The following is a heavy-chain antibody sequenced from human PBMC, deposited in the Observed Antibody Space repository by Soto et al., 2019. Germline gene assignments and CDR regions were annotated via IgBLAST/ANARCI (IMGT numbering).Heavy chain of an antibody. V-gene: IGHV4-30-4*01. CDR3: ARSATYYDILSRLDY. CDR1: GCSISSGDYY. J-gene: IGHJ4*02. CDR2: IYYSGNT. D-gene: IGHD3-9*01. Sequence: QVQLQESGPGLVKPSQTLSLTCTVSGCSISSGDYYWSWIRQPPGKGLEWIGYIYYSGNTYYNPSLKSRVTISVDTSKNQFSLKLSSVTAADTAVYYCARSATYYDILSRLDYWGQGTLVTVSS.